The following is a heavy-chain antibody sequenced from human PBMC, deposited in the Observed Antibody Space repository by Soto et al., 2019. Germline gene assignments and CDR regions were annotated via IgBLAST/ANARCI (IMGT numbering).Heavy chain of an antibody. D-gene: IGHD3-10*01. CDR3: AKDQLRGVRGVITYYYGMDV. CDR1: GFTFSSYG. J-gene: IGHJ6*02. CDR2: ISYDGSNK. Sequence: QVQLVESGGGMVQPGRSLTLSSAASGFTFSSYGMHWVRQAPGKGLEWVAVISYDGSNKYYADSVKGRFTISRDNSKNTLYLQMNSLRAEDTAVYYCAKDQLRGVRGVITYYYGMDVWGQGTTVTVSS. V-gene: IGHV3-30*18.